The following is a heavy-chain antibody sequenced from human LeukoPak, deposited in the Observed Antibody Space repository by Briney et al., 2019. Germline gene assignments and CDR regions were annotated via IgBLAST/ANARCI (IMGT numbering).Heavy chain of an antibody. CDR2: ISGSGGST. Sequence: PGGSLRLSCAASGFTFSSYAMSWVRQAPGKGLEWVSAISGSGGSTYYADSVKGRFTISRDNSRNTLYLQMNSLRAEDTAVYYRAKGAGSSSSPIDYWGQGTLVTVSS. CDR3: AKGAGSSSSPIDY. V-gene: IGHV3-23*01. CDR1: GFTFSSYA. J-gene: IGHJ4*02. D-gene: IGHD6-6*01.